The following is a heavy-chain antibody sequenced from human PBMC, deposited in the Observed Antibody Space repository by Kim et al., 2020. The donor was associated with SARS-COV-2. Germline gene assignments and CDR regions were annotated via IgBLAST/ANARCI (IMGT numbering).Heavy chain of an antibody. CDR3: LGGFYFDY. D-gene: IGHD3-16*01. V-gene: IGHV1-3*01. Sequence: GNGNTIYSQKLQGRVTFTTDTSASTAYMELSVLRSEDSAVYYCLGGFYFDYWGQGTLVTVSS. J-gene: IGHJ4*02. CDR2: GNGNT.